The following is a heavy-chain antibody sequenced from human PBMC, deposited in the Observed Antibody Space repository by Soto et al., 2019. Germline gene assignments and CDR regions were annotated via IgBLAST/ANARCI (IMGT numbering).Heavy chain of an antibody. D-gene: IGHD4-17*01. CDR1: GGSISSAGYY. Sequence: SETLSLTCTVSGGSISSAGYYWSWIRQHPGKGLEWIGNIYNSGTTYYNPSLKSRVTISIDTSKNQFSLKLSSVTAADTAVYYCARTYGDYGRLNWFDPWGQGTLVTVSS. J-gene: IGHJ5*02. CDR2: IYNSGTT. CDR3: ARTYGDYGRLNWFDP. V-gene: IGHV4-31*03.